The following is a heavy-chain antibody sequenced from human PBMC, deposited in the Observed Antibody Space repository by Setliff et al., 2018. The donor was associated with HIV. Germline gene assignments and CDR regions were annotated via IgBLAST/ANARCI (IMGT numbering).Heavy chain of an antibody. CDR2: IYQSGSS. J-gene: IGHJ4*02. Sequence: PSETLSLTCAVSGYSISSGYYWGWIRQPPGKGLEWIGNIYQSGSSYSNPSLKSRVTISIDTSKNQFSLKLSSVTAADTAVYYCAREPDSIPYDYWGQGTLVTVSS. CDR1: GYSISSGYY. CDR3: AREPDSIPYDY. D-gene: IGHD4-4*01. V-gene: IGHV4-38-2*02.